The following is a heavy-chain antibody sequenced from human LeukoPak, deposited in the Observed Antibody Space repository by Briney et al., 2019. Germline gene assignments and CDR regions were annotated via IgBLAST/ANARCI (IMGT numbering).Heavy chain of an antibody. V-gene: IGHV3-7*01. D-gene: IGHD6-13*01. J-gene: IGHJ4*02. CDR3: GRGRVNAGLDY. CDR2: INPHGTEK. Sequence: GGSLRLSCVASGFIFGDNWMGWVRQAPGKGLEWVANINPHGTEKYYADSVEGRFTVSRDNAKNSVYLQMNSLRVEDAGFYYCGRGRVNAGLDYWGQGSLVTVSS. CDR1: GFIFGDNW.